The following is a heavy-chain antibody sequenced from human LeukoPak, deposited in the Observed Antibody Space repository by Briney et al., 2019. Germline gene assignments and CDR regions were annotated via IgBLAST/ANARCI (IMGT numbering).Heavy chain of an antibody. CDR1: GGSLSKNSAA. CDR3: ARGRRWGESGFDC. Sequence: SRTLSLTCAISGGSLSKNSAAWNWTRQSRSRGLEWLGRKSYRTKWYHDCAGSVTSRITIRQDTYKTQFSLQLNAVKPQDRAVYVCARGRRWGESGFDCWGQGTMVTVSS. V-gene: IGHV6-1*01. J-gene: IGHJ4*03. D-gene: IGHD1-26*01. CDR2: KSYRTKWYH.